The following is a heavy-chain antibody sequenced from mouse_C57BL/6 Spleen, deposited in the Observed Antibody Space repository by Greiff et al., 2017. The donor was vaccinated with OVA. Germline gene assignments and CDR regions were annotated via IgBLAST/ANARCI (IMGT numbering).Heavy chain of an antibody. J-gene: IGHJ2*01. D-gene: IGHD1-1*01. Sequence: EVQRVESGGGLVKPGGSLKLSCAASGFTFSSYTMSWVRQTPEKRLEWVATISGGGGNTYYPDSVKGRFTISRDNAKNTLYLQMSSLRSEDTALYYCARRGSLYYFDYWGQGTTLTVSS. CDR3: ARRGSLYYFDY. V-gene: IGHV5-9*01. CDR1: GFTFSSYT. CDR2: ISGGGGNT.